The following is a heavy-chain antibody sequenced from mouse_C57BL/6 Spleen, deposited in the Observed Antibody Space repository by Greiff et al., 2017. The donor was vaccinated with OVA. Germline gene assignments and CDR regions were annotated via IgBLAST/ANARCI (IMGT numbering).Heavy chain of an antibody. CDR2: IHPNSGST. V-gene: IGHV1-64*01. J-gene: IGHJ1*03. CDR1: GYTFTSYW. Sequence: VQLQQPGAELVKPGASVKLSCKASGYTFTSYWMHWVKQRPGQGLEWIGMIHPNSGSTNYNEKFKSKATLTVDKSSSTAYMQLSSLTSEDSAVYYCARGTVVATDWYFDVWGTGTTVTVSS. CDR3: ARGTVVATDWYFDV. D-gene: IGHD1-1*01.